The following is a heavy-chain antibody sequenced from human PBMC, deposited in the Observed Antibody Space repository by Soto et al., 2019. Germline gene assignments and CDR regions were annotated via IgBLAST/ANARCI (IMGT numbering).Heavy chain of an antibody. Sequence: EVQLVESGGGLVQPGGSLKLSCAASGFTFSGSSVHWVRQASGKGLEWVGRIRNKANSYATAYAASVRGRFTISRDDSKNSAFLQMISLNTEDTAVYYCISHSPEDMIRTWGQGTLVTVSS. J-gene: IGHJ4*02. V-gene: IGHV3-73*02. CDR1: GFTFSGSS. D-gene: IGHD2-15*01. CDR2: IRNKANSYAT. CDR3: ISHSPEDMIRT.